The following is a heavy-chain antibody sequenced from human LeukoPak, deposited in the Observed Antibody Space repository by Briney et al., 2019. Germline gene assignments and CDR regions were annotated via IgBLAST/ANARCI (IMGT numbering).Heavy chain of an antibody. D-gene: IGHD1-14*01. J-gene: IGHJ4*02. CDR2: ISSSGNNT. V-gene: IGHV3-23*01. Sequence: RPGGSLRLSCAASGFTFSSYAMSWVRQAPGKGLEWVSTISSSGNNTYYTDSVKGRFTISRDNSKNTLFLQMNSLRVDDTAVYCAKDVRTKRPPPEGFDYWGQGTLVTVSS. CDR3: AKDVRTKRPPPEGFDY. CDR1: GFTFSSYA.